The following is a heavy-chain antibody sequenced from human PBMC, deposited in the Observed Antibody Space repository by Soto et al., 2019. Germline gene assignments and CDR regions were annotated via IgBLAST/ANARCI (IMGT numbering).Heavy chain of an antibody. D-gene: IGHD6-6*01. CDR3: AKPPSSALRPEAQITKYYFDY. CDR1: GFTFSSYA. J-gene: IGHJ4*02. CDR2: ISGSGGST. V-gene: IGHV3-23*01. Sequence: GGSLRLSCAASGFTFSSYAMSWVRQAPGKGLEWVSAISGSGGSTYYADSVKGRFTISRDNSKNTLYLQMNSLRAEDTAVYYCAKPPSSALRPEAQITKYYFDYWGQGTLVTVSS.